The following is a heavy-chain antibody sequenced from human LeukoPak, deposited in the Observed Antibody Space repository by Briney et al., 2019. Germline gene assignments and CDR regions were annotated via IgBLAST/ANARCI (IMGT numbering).Heavy chain of an antibody. CDR3: ATADGKLAQGIAVAGTPTAV. J-gene: IGHJ4*02. Sequence: SETLSLTCTVSGGSISSSSYYWGWIRQPPGKGLEWIGSIYYSGSTYYNPSLKSRVTISVDTSKNQFSLKLSSVTAADTAVYYCATADGKLAQGIAVAGTPTAVWGQGTLVTVSS. D-gene: IGHD6-19*01. V-gene: IGHV4-39*07. CDR2: IYYSGST. CDR1: GGSISSSSYY.